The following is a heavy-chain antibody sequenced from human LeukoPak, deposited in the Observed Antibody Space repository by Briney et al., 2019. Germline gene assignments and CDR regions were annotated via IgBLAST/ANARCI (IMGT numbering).Heavy chain of an antibody. CDR1: GGSISTRDYY. CDR2: IYYTGST. CDR3: ERVVYYYDVSGYSFDL. Sequence: SETLSLTCTVSGGSISTRDYYWGWIRQPPGKGLEWIASIYYTGSTYYSPSLRSRATMSVDTSKNQFSLELSAVTAADTAFYYCERVVYYYDVSGYSFDLWGRGTLVAVSS. J-gene: IGHJ2*01. V-gene: IGHV4-39*01. D-gene: IGHD3-22*01.